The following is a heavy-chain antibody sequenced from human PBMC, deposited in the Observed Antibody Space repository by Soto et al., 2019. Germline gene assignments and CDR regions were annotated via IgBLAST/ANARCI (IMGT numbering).Heavy chain of an antibody. Sequence: EVQLLESGGGLVQPGGSLRLSCAASGFTFSSYAMSWVRQAPGKGLEWVSAISGSGSSTYYADSVKGRFTISRDNSKNTLYLQMHRLRAEDTAVYYCEKGDYGDYWYFDLWGRGTLVTVSS. CDR1: GFTFSSYA. CDR3: EKGDYGDYWYFDL. CDR2: ISGSGSST. D-gene: IGHD4-17*01. J-gene: IGHJ2*01. V-gene: IGHV3-23*01.